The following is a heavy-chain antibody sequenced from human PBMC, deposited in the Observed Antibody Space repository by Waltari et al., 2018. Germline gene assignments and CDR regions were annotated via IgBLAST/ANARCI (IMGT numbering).Heavy chain of an antibody. CDR2: TSQFLGIA. Sequence: QIQLVPSVAEVKKPGSSVKVSCEASAGTPSSYTVTWRRQAHGQGLEWMGSTSQFLGIAKYAKSLKARRTITVAQATNTGYMELKSLRPEDTGVYYGARSGERKGTVDYWGQGTLVTVSS. J-gene: IGHJ4*02. D-gene: IGHD1-1*01. CDR1: AGTPSSYT. CDR3: ARSGERKGTVDY. V-gene: IGHV1-69*02.